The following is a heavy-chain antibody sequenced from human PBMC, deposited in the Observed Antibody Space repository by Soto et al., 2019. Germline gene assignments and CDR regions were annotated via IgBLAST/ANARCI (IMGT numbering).Heavy chain of an antibody. D-gene: IGHD3-9*01. CDR3: ARHGCGDDLSTGYYEVCYYGMDV. J-gene: IGHJ6*02. V-gene: IGHV5-10-1*01. CDR1: GYRFPSYW. CDR2: IDPSDSYT. Sequence: ESLEVSCQGCGYRFPSYWIIRVRQMPGKGLEWMGRIDPSDSYTNYSPSFQGHVTISADKSISTAYLQWSSLKASDNAMYYCARHGCGDDLSTGYYEVCYYGMDVWGQGATVTV.